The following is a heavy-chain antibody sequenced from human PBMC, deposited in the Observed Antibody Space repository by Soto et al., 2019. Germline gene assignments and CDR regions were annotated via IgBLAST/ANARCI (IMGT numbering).Heavy chain of an antibody. D-gene: IGHD3-3*01. J-gene: IGHJ4*02. Sequence: QMQLMQSGPEVKKPGTSVKVSCKASGFTLTSADVQWVRQTRGQRLEWIGWIVGGSGSTNYAQQFQGRLAITRDMSTSTVYMELSSLRSEDTAVYYGAADWSNRPFDFWGQGTLVTASS. CDR1: GFTLTSAD. V-gene: IGHV1-58*01. CDR3: AADWSNRPFDF. CDR2: IVGGSGST.